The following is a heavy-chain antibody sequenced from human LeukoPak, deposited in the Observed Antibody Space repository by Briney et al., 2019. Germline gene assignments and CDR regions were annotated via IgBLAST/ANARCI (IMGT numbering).Heavy chain of an antibody. D-gene: IGHD3-22*01. V-gene: IGHV4-61*02. CDR3: ARHITMIVVVGHNWFDP. CDR1: GGSISSGGHY. CDR2: IYTSGNT. J-gene: IGHJ5*02. Sequence: SQTLSLTCTVSGGSISSGGHYWSWIRQPAGKGLEWIGRIYTSGNTNYNPSLKSRVTISVDTSKNQFSLKLSSVTAADTAVYYCARHITMIVVVGHNWFDPWGQGTLVTVS.